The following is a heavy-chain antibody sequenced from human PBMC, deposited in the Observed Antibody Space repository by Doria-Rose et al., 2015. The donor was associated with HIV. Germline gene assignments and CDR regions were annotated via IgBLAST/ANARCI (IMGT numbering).Heavy chain of an antibody. Sequence: GGGGVQPGRSLRLSCAASGFTFSSYAMHWVRQAPGKGLEWVAVISYDGTNKYYSDSVKGRFTISRDNSKFTLYLQMNNLRAEDTAVYYCARDWDDYGDFDYWGQGTMVIVYS. V-gene: IGHV3-30-3*01. CDR1: GFTFSSYA. D-gene: IGHD4-17*01. CDR2: ISYDGTNK. J-gene: IGHJ4*02. CDR3: ARDWDDYGDFDY.